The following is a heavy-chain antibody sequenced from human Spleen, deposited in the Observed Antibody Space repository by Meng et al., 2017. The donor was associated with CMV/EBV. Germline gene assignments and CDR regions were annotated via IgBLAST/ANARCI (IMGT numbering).Heavy chain of an antibody. J-gene: IGHJ3*02. CDR1: GYKFTDYR. V-gene: IGHV1-2*02. CDR3: ASKLYYDFWSAYRGTEGVDPFNI. D-gene: IGHD3-3*01. CDR2: ISPNNGVT. Sequence: ASVKVSCKASGYKFTDYRMHWVRQAPGQGPEWMGWISPNNGVTNYAQKFQGRVTMTRDTSISTAYMELSRLTKDDAAVYYCASKLYYDFWSAYRGTEGVDPFNIWGQGTLVTVSS.